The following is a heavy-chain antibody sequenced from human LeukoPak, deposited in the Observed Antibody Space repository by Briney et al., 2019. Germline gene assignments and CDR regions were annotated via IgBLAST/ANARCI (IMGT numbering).Heavy chain of an antibody. V-gene: IGHV4-30-4*08. D-gene: IGHD4-17*01. CDR3: AGATTSTFDY. Sequence: SQTLSLTCTVSGGSISSGDYYWSWIRQPPGKGLELIGYIYYSGSTYYNPSLKSRVTISVDTSKNQFSLKLSSETAADPAVYYCAGATTSTFDYWGQGTLVTVSS. CDR1: GGSISSGDYY. J-gene: IGHJ4*02. CDR2: IYYSGST.